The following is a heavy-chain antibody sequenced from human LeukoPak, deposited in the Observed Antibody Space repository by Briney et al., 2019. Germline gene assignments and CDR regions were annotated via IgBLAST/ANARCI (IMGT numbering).Heavy chain of an antibody. CDR1: GYTFTDYS. J-gene: IGHJ4*02. V-gene: IGHV1-2*02. Sequence: ASVKVSCKASGYTFTDYSIHWVRQAPGQGLEWMGWINPNSGGTNYVQKFQGRITMTRDTSINTAYMELSRLRSDDTAVFYCARNTYYFDNSAGTFDFWGQGTLVTVSS. D-gene: IGHD3-22*01. CDR3: ARNTYYFDNSAGTFDF. CDR2: INPNSGGT.